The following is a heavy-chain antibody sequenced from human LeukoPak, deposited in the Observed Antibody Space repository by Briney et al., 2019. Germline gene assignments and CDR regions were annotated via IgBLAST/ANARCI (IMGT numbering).Heavy chain of an antibody. CDR3: ARAQQWLVPNFDY. D-gene: IGHD6-19*01. V-gene: IGHV4-59*01. J-gene: IGHJ4*02. CDR1: GGSISSYY. Sequence: SETLSLTCTVSGGSISSYYWNWLRQPPGKGLEWIGYIYYSGNTNYNPSLKSRVTISVDTSKNQFSLNLTSVTAADTAVYYCARAQQWLVPNFDYWGQGTLVTVSS. CDR2: IYYSGNT.